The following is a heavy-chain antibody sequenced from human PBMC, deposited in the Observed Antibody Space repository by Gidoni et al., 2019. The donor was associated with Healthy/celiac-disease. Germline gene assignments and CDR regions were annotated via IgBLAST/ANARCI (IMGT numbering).Heavy chain of an antibody. CDR2: ISGSGGST. Sequence: EVQLLASGGGLVQPGGSLRLPCSASGFTFSSYAMSWVRQAPGTGLEWVSAISGSGGSTYYADSVKGRFTISRDNSKNTLYLQMNSLRAEDTAVYYCAKGMDHTIKRVWFDPWGQGTLVTVSS. CDR1: GFTFSSYA. CDR3: AKGMDHTIKRVWFDP. D-gene: IGHD1-1*01. V-gene: IGHV3-23*01. J-gene: IGHJ5*02.